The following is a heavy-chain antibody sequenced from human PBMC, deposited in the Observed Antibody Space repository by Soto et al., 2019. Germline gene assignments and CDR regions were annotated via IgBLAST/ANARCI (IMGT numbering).Heavy chain of an antibody. CDR2: IYYSGST. D-gene: IGHD3-9*01. Sequence: SETLSLTCTVSGGSISSYYWSWIRQPPGKGLEWIGYIYYSGSTNYNPSLKSRVTISVDTSKNQFSLKLSSVTAADTAVYYCARGLTYYDILTGYYLDYWGQGTLVTVSS. CDR3: ARGLTYYDILTGYYLDY. V-gene: IGHV4-59*01. CDR1: GGSISSYY. J-gene: IGHJ4*02.